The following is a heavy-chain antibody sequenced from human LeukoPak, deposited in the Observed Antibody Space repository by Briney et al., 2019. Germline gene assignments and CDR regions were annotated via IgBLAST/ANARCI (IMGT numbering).Heavy chain of an antibody. Sequence: ASVKVSCKASGYTFTDYYLHWVRQAPGQGFEWMGWINPNSDDTNYAQKFQGRVTMTRDTSISTAHMEMSRPRSDDTAVYYCARANFLYCSSTTCLFDYWGQGTLVTVSS. V-gene: IGHV1-2*02. J-gene: IGHJ4*02. CDR1: GYTFTDYY. D-gene: IGHD2-2*01. CDR2: INPNSDDT. CDR3: ARANFLYCSSTTCLFDY.